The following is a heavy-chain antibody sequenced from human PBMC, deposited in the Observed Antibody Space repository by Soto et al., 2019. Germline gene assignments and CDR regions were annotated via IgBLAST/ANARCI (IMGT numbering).Heavy chain of an antibody. Sequence: QVTLKESGPVLVKPTETLTLTCTVSGFSLSNARMGVVWIRQPPGKPLEWFAHIFSNDEKYYSTSLNSRRTISKDASKRPVVLTMTNMAPVDTATYYCARIAPRPAMVRGVPFDYWGQGTLVTVSS. CDR1: GFSLSNARMG. J-gene: IGHJ4*02. V-gene: IGHV2-26*01. CDR2: IFSNDEK. D-gene: IGHD3-10*01. CDR3: ARIAPRPAMVRGVPFDY.